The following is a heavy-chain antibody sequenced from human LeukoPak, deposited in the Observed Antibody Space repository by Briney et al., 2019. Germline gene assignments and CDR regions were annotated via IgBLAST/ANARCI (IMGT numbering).Heavy chain of an antibody. D-gene: IGHD6-19*01. CDR1: GFTFSSYS. CDR3: ARDSAGNWFDP. V-gene: IGHV3-30*04. J-gene: IGHJ5*02. Sequence: PGGSLRLSCAASGFTFSSYSMHWVRQAPGKGLEWVAVISYDGSNKYYADSVKGRFTISRDNSKNTLYLQMNSLRAEDTAVYYCARDSAGNWFDPWGQGTLVTVSS. CDR2: ISYDGSNK.